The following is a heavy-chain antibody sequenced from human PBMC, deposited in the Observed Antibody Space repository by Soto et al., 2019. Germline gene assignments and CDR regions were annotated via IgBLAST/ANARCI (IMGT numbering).Heavy chain of an antibody. J-gene: IGHJ3*02. Sequence: PSETLSLTCTVSGGSIISGDYYWTWIRQPPGKGLEWIGYIDFSGSTYYNPSLKSRLSISVDTSKNQFSLRLSSMTAADTAVYYCARDFPATTRAFDIWGQGTMVTVSS. CDR3: ARDFPATTRAFDI. D-gene: IGHD1-26*01. CDR2: IDFSGST. CDR1: GGSIISGDYY. V-gene: IGHV4-30-4*01.